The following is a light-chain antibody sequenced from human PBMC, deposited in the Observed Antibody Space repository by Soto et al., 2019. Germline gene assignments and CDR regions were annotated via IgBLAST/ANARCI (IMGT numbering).Light chain of an antibody. J-gene: IGKJ4*01. CDR3: QQYNSYPLT. Sequence: DIQMTQSPSTLSASVGDRVIITCRASHNIRSWLAWYQQKPGNAPQVLIFDGSRLESGVPSRFSGSGSGTEFTLTISSLQPDDFATYYCQQYNSYPLTFGGGTGWRSN. CDR1: HNIRSW. CDR2: DGS. V-gene: IGKV1-5*01.